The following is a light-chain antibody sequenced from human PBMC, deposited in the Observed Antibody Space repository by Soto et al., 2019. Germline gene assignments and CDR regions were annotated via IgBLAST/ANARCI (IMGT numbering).Light chain of an antibody. CDR3: QQYRNSPRT. Sequence: DRVMTQSPVTLSVSRGDRVTLSCRASQTVRTWLAWYQQRPGKPPNLLIYGASTMASGIPARFSGSGSGTDFTLTINSLQPEDFAAYYCQQYRNSPRTFGQGTRV. CDR2: GAS. V-gene: IGKV3-15*01. CDR1: QTVRTW. J-gene: IGKJ1*01.